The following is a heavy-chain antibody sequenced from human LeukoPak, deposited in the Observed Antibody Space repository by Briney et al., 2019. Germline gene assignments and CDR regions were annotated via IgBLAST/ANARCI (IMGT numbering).Heavy chain of an antibody. J-gene: IGHJ4*02. Sequence: SLRLSRAASGFTPSSDVMSWVRESPGTGGRGLTVIAFDGDNKFYADSVKGRFTVSRDNSNNTLYLQLSSLRLDDTAIYYCARGLKRYFTTVTPLGDYRRQGILASVS. D-gene: IGHD4-17*01. CDR3: ARGLKRYFTTVTPLGDY. CDR2: IAFDGDNK. V-gene: IGHV3-30-3*01. CDR1: GFTPSSDV.